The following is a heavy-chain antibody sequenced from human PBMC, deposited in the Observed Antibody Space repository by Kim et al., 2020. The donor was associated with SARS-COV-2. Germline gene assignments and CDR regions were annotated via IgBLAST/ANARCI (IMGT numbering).Heavy chain of an antibody. CDR3: ARARQGSSWYVYYYAMDV. Sequence: SETLSLTCTVSGGSISSSSYYWGWIRQPPGKGLEWIGTIYYTGTTYYNPSLKSRVTISIDTSKTQFSLKLTSVTAADTAVYYCARARQGSSWYVYYYAMDVWGQGTTVTVSS. CDR2: IYYTGTT. D-gene: IGHD6-13*01. V-gene: IGHV4-39*07. J-gene: IGHJ6*02. CDR1: GGSISSSSYY.